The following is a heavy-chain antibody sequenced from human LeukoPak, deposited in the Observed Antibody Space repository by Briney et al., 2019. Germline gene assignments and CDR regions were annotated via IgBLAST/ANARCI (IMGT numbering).Heavy chain of an antibody. CDR1: GGSISSSNW. J-gene: IGHJ4*02. CDR3: ARGRYLTTGGGAAAGFLDY. D-gene: IGHD6-13*01. Sequence: SETLSLTCAVSGGSISSSNWWSWVRQPPGKGLEWIGEIYHSGSTNYNPSLKSRVTISVDKSKNQFSLKLTSVTAADTAVYYCARGRYLTTGGGAAAGFLDYWGQGSLVSVST. V-gene: IGHV4-4*02. CDR2: IYHSGST.